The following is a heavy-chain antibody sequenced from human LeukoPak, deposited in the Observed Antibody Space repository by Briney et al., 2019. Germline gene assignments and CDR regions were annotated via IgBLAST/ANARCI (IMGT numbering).Heavy chain of an antibody. CDR3: TRDQT. CDR2: IKEDGSQK. J-gene: IGHJ4*02. Sequence: GGSLRLSCVGALGSHWMGWVRQAPGKGLEWVANIKEDGSQKYYMDSVKGRFTISRDNAKSSLFLQMNNLRVEDTAVYYCTRDQTWGQGTLVTVSP. CDR1: LGSHW. V-gene: IGHV3-7*01.